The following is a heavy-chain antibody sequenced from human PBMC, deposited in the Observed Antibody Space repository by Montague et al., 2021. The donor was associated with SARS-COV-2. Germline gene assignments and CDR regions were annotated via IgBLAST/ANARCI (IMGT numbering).Heavy chain of an antibody. CDR1: GDSVAELRRR. D-gene: IGHD1-1*01. Sequence: CAISGDSVAELRRRSEEHTSNSSHSQNSYAVFCYKKKRYNDYALSVRGRVTINPDTSKNQFSLQLNSVTPEDTAIYYCTSGREGNYNVMDVWGQGTTVTVSS. V-gene: IGHV6-1*01. CDR3: TSGREGNYNVMDV. J-gene: IGHJ6*02. CDR2: CYKKKRYN.